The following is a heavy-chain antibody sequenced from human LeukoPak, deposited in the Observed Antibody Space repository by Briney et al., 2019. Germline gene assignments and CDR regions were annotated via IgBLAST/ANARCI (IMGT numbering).Heavy chain of an antibody. J-gene: IGHJ4*02. CDR2: ISAYNGNT. D-gene: IGHD3-22*01. Sequence: ASVKVSCKAFGYTFTSYGISWVRQAPGQGLEWMGWISAYNGNTNYAQKLQGRVTMTTDTSTSTAYMELRSLRSDDTAVYYCAREQDSSGYQPTTYWGQGTLVTVSS. CDR3: AREQDSSGYQPTTY. CDR1: GYTFTSYG. V-gene: IGHV1-18*01.